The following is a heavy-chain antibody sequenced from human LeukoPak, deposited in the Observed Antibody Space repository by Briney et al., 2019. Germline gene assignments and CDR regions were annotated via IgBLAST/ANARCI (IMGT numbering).Heavy chain of an antibody. J-gene: IGHJ6*04. CDR3: ARDNYGSGSPYGMDV. V-gene: IGHV4-31*03. CDR1: GGSISSGGYY. D-gene: IGHD3-10*01. Sequence: SETLSLTCTVSGGSISSGGYYWSWSRQHPGRGLEWIGYIYYSGSTYYNPSLKSRFTISVDTSKNLSSLKLSSVTVPDTAVYYCARDNYGSGSPYGMDVWGKGTTVTVSS. CDR2: IYYSGST.